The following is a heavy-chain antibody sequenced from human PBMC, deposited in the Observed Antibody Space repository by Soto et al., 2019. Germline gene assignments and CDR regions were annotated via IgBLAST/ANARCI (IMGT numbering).Heavy chain of an antibody. CDR1: GFTFSNAW. J-gene: IGHJ4*02. CDR2: IKSKTDGGTT. CDR3: TTDGTRVFGVVIPHENPEDY. D-gene: IGHD3-3*01. V-gene: IGHV3-15*07. Sequence: PGGSLRLSCAASGFTFSNAWMNWVRQAPGKGLEWVGRIKSKTDGGTTDYAAPVKGRFTISRDDSKNTLYLQMNSLKTEDTAVYYCTTDGTRVFGVVIPHENPEDYWGQGTLVTVSS.